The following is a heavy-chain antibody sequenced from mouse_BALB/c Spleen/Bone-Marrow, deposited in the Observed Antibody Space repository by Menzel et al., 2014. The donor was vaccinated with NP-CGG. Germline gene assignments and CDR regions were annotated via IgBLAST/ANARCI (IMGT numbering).Heavy chain of an antibody. CDR1: GYTFSSYW. V-gene: IGHV1-9*01. CDR3: ARGDYFDY. CDR2: ILPGSGST. J-gene: IGHJ2*01. Sequence: QVKLVESGAELMKPGASVKISCKATGYTFSSYWIEWVKQRPGHGLEWIGEILPGSGSTNYNEKFKGKATFTADTSSNTAYMQLSSVTSEDSAVDYCARGDYFDYWGQGTTLTVSS.